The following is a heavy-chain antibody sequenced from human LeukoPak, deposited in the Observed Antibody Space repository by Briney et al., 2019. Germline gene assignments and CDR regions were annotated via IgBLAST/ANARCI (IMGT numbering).Heavy chain of an antibody. CDR3: AKHMRATNTYSFFGLDV. Sequence: GRSLRLSCAATGFTFKDYGMHWVRQPPGKGLEWVSSINWNGGGTDYADSVKGGFSISRDNAKNSLYLQLSSLRPEDTALYYCAKHMRATNTYSFFGLDVWGQGTTVTVSS. V-gene: IGHV3-9*01. CDR2: INWNGGGT. CDR1: GFTFKDYG. J-gene: IGHJ6*02. D-gene: IGHD1-26*01.